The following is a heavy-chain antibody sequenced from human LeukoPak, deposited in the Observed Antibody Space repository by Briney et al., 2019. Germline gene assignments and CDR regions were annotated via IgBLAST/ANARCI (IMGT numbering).Heavy chain of an antibody. Sequence: SETLSLTCTVSGGSISTYYWSWIRQPPGKGLEWIGYIYHSGSTNYNPSLKSRVTISVDTSQNQFYLKLSSVTAADTAVYYCARSGPRRRGYKATSGFDPWGQGTLVTVSS. CDR3: ARSGPRRRGYKATSGFDP. V-gene: IGHV4-59*12. CDR2: IYHSGST. CDR1: GGSISTYY. J-gene: IGHJ5*02. D-gene: IGHD2-2*01.